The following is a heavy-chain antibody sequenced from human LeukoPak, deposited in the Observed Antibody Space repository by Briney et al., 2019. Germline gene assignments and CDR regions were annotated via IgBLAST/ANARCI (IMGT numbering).Heavy chain of an antibody. J-gene: IGHJ4*02. V-gene: IGHV1-18*01. CDR3: AKNRGATWWDLVDY. D-gene: IGHD1-26*01. CDR1: GHTFTNFG. CDR2: IGADSGNT. Sequence: ASVKVSCKASGHTFTNFGITWVRQAPGQGLEGMGWIGADSGNTNYAQKFQGRVTLSIDTSTSTAYIELRTLGSDDTAVYFCAKNRGATWWDLVDYWGQGTLVTVSS.